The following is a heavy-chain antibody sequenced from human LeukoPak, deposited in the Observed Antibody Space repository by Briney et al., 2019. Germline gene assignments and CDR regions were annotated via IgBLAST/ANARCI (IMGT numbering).Heavy chain of an antibody. V-gene: IGHV4-38-2*02. J-gene: IGHJ4*02. CDR3: ARVSERYFDWFPNWNYYFDY. CDR2: IYHSGST. D-gene: IGHD3-9*01. Sequence: SETLSLTCTVSGYSISSGYYWGWIRQPPGKGLEWIGSIYHSGSTYYNPSLKSRVTISVDTSKNQFSLKLSSVTAADTAVYYCARVSERYFDWFPNWNYYFDYWGQGTLVTVSS. CDR1: GYSISSGYY.